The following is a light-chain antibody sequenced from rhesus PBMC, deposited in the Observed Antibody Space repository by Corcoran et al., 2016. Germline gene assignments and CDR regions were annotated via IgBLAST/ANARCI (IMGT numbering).Light chain of an antibody. V-gene: IGKV1-25*01. J-gene: IGKJ1*01. CDR3: QHGYGTPP. CDR1: QGMRNH. Sequence: DIQMTQSPSSLSASVGDRVTITCQASQGMRNHLAWYQQKPGKVPKLLIYKASTLQRGVPSRFSGRGSGTDCTLTISSRQPEDFATYYCQHGYGTPPFGQGTKVEIK. CDR2: KAS.